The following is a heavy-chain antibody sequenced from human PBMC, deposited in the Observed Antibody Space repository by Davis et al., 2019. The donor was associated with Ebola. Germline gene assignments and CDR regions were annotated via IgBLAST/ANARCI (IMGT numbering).Heavy chain of an antibody. Sequence: AASVKVSCKASGYTFIDYYMHWVRQAPGQGLEWMGWMNPNSGNTGYAQKFQGRVTMTRNTSISTAYMELSSLRSEDTAVYYCARLYGDLYYYGMDVWGQGTTVTVSS. CDR2: MNPNSGNT. D-gene: IGHD4-17*01. J-gene: IGHJ6*02. CDR3: ARLYGDLYYYGMDV. V-gene: IGHV1-8*02. CDR1: GYTFIDYY.